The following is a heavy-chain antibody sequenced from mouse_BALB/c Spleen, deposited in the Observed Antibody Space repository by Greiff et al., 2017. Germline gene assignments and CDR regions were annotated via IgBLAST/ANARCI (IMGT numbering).Heavy chain of an antibody. CDR3: NGGTATGYFDY. Sequence: EVKLMESGAELVRSGASVKLSCTASGFNIKDYYMHWVKQRPEQGLEWIGWIDPENGDTEYAPKFQGKATMTADTSSNTAYLQLSSLTSEDTAVYYCNGGTATGYFDYWGQGTTLTVSS. CDR1: GFNIKDYY. V-gene: IGHV14-4*02. J-gene: IGHJ2*01. CDR2: IDPENGDT. D-gene: IGHD1-2*01.